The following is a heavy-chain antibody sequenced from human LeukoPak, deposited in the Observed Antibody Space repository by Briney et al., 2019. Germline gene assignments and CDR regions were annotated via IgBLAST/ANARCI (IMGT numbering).Heavy chain of an antibody. CDR1: GLTFSSYG. J-gene: IGHJ3*02. D-gene: IGHD1-1*01. Sequence: GGSLRLSCAASGLTFSSYGMHWVRQAPGKGLEWVAFIRYDGSNKYYADSVKGRFTISRDISKNTLYLQMNSLRAEDTAVYYCAKAERAWADAFDIWGQGTMVTVSS. CDR3: AKAERAWADAFDI. CDR2: IRYDGSNK. V-gene: IGHV3-30*02.